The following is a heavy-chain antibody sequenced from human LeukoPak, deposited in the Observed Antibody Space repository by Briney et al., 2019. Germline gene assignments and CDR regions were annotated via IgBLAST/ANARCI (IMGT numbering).Heavy chain of an antibody. CDR2: IYSGGST. CDR1: GFTFSQYT. V-gene: IGHV3-66*01. CDR3: ARDGSGLNY. Sequence: GGSLRLSCAASGFTFSQYTMSWVRQAPGKGLEWVSVIYSGGSTYYADSVKGRFTISRDNSKNVLYLQMNSLRAEDTAVYYCARDGSGLNYWGQGTLVTVSS. D-gene: IGHD1-26*01. J-gene: IGHJ4*02.